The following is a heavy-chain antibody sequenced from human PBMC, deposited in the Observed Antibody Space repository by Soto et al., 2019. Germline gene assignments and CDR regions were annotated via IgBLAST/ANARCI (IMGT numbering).Heavy chain of an antibody. CDR1: GGSISSYY. V-gene: IGHV4-59*01. Sequence: SETLSLTCTVSGGSISSYYWSWIRQPPGKGLEWIGYIYYSGSTNYNPSLKSRVTISVDTSKNQFSLKLSSVTAADTAVYYCASMIVVGYFDYWGQGTLVTVSS. J-gene: IGHJ4*02. CDR2: IYYSGST. CDR3: ASMIVVGYFDY. D-gene: IGHD3-22*01.